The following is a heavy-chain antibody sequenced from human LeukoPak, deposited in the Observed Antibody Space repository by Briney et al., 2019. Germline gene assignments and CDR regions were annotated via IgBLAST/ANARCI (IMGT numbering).Heavy chain of an antibody. CDR3: ARSPVAGPPNYFDY. CDR2: ISTSGGST. D-gene: IGHD6-19*01. J-gene: IGHJ4*02. CDR1: GYSISSGYY. V-gene: IGHV3-23*01. Sequence: ETLSLTCTVSGYSISSGYYWGWVRQAPGKGLEWVSTISTSGGSTYYADSVRGRFTFSRDNSKNTLYLQMNSLRAEDTAVYYCARSPVAGPPNYFDYLGQGTLVTVSS.